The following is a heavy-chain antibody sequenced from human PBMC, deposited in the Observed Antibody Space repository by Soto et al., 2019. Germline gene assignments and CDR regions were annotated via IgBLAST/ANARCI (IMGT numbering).Heavy chain of an antibody. CDR2: MNPDSGDT. CDR3: XXXXXXXXXXXMDV. CDR1: GYTFTSHD. Sequence: QVQLVQSGAEVKEPGASVKVSCKASGYTFTSHDINWVXXXXXXXXXWMGWMNPDSGDTGYAQKFQGRVTMTRNTSMXXXXXXXXXXXXXXXXXXXXXXXXXXXXXXXMDVWGQGTTVTVSS. J-gene: IGHJ6*02. V-gene: IGHV1-8*01.